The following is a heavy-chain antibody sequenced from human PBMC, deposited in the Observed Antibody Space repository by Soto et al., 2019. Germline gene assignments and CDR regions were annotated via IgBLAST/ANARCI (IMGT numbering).Heavy chain of an antibody. CDR2: IHYSGTT. Sequence: SETLSLTCGVSGYFISSGYYWGWIRQSPGKGLEWIANIHYSGTTNYNPSLASRVTLSVDTSKNQFSLKMTSVTAADRAMYFCARYNSYAIDYWGRGTLVTVSS. V-gene: IGHV4-38-2*01. CDR1: GYFISSGYY. D-gene: IGHD2-8*01. CDR3: ARYNSYAIDY. J-gene: IGHJ4*02.